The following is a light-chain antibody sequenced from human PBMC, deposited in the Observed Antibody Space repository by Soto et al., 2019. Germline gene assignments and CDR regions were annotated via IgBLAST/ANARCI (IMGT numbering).Light chain of an antibody. J-gene: IGKJ2*01. CDR1: QSVSSSY. CDR2: GAS. V-gene: IGKV3-20*01. CDR3: QQYGGSLPYT. Sequence: EIVLTQSPGTLSLSPGERATLSCRASQSVSSSYLAWYQQKPGQATRLLIYGASSRATGVPDMFSGSGSGTDFTLTISRLVPEDFAVYYCQQYGGSLPYTFGQGTKLEIK.